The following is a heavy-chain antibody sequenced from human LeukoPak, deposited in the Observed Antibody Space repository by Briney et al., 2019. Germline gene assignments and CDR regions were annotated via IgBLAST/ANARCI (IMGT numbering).Heavy chain of an antibody. CDR2: TSSSGSTI. Sequence: RPGGSLRLSCAASGFTFSSYTMNWVRQAPGKGLEWVSYTSSSGSTIYYADSVKGRFTISRDNAKNSLYLQMNSLRAEDTAVYYCAELGITMIGGVWGKGTTVTISS. J-gene: IGHJ6*04. D-gene: IGHD3-10*02. CDR1: GFTFSSYT. V-gene: IGHV3-48*04. CDR3: AELGITMIGGV.